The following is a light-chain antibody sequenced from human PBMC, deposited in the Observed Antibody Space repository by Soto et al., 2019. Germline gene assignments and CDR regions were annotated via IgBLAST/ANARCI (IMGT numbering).Light chain of an antibody. J-gene: IGKJ1*01. CDR1: QSVSSK. CDR2: AAS. V-gene: IGKV3D-15*01. Sequence: EIVMTQYPATLSVSPGERVTLSCRASQSVSSKLAWYQQKLGQAPRLLIYAASDRATGIPGRFSGSGSGTDFTLIISSLEPEDFAFYYCQQGNTWPWAFGQGTKVDIK. CDR3: QQGNTWPWA.